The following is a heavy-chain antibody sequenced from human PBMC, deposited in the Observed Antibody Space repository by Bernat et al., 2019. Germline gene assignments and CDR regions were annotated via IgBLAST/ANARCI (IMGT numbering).Heavy chain of an antibody. Sequence: QLQLQESGPGLVKPSETLSLTCTVSGGSISSSSYYWGWIRQPPGKGLEWIGSIYYSGSTYYNPSLKSRVTISVDTSKNQFSLKLSSVTAADTAVYYCARHGAGSGWEIDYWGQGTLVTVSS. V-gene: IGHV4-39*01. CDR2: IYYSGST. J-gene: IGHJ4*02. CDR3: ARHGAGSGWEIDY. CDR1: GGSISSSSYY. D-gene: IGHD6-25*01.